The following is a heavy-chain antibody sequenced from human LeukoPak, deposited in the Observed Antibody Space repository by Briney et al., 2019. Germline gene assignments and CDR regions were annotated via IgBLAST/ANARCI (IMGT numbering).Heavy chain of an antibody. D-gene: IGHD1-26*01. CDR2: ISGSGGST. V-gene: IGHV3-23*01. J-gene: IGHJ4*02. CDR3: AKDRSIGTYYTFDH. CDR1: GFTFSKYG. Sequence: AGGSLRLSCAASGFTFSKYGMSWVRQAPGKGLEWVSAISGSGGSTYYADSVKGRFTISRDNSKNTLYLQMSSLTAADTAVYYCAKDRSIGTYYTFDHWGQGTLVTVSS.